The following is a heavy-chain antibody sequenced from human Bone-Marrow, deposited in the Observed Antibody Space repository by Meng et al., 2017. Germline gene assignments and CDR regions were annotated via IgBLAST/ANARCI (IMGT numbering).Heavy chain of an antibody. D-gene: IGHD6-19*01. Sequence: LQRQESGPGMGKPSETLSLTCTVSGGSISSSSYYWGWIRQPPGKGLEWIGSIYYSGSTYYNPSLKSRVTISVDTSKNQFSLKLSSVTAADTAVYYCARDTGYSSGWYIWHYWGQGTLVTVSS. CDR2: IYYSGST. V-gene: IGHV4-39*07. CDR3: ARDTGYSSGWYIWHY. J-gene: IGHJ4*02. CDR1: GGSISSSSYY.